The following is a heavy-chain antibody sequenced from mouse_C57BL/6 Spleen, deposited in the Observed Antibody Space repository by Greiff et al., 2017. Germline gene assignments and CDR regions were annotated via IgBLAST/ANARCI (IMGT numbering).Heavy chain of an antibody. V-gene: IGHV1-69*01. D-gene: IGHD1-1*01. J-gene: IGHJ1*03. Sequence: VQLQQPGAELVMPGASVKLSCKASGYTFTSYWMHWVKQRPGQGLEWIGELDPSDSYTNYNQKFKGQSTLTVDKSSSTAYMQLSSLTSEDSAVYYCARWDYGSSYWYFDVWGTGTTVTVSS. CDR1: GYTFTSYW. CDR2: LDPSDSYT. CDR3: ARWDYGSSYWYFDV.